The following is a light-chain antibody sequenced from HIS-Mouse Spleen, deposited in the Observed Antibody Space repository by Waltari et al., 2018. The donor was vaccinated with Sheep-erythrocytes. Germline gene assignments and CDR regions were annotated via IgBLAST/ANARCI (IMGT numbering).Light chain of an antibody. Sequence: QSALTQPRSVSGSPGQSVTISCTGTSRDVGGYHYFSWYQQHPGKAPKRMIYDVRKRPSGVPDRFSGSKSGNTASLTISGLQAEDEADYYCCSYAGSYNHVFATGTKVTVL. CDR1: SRDVGGYHY. V-gene: IGLV2-11*01. CDR3: CSYAGSYNHV. J-gene: IGLJ1*01. CDR2: DVR.